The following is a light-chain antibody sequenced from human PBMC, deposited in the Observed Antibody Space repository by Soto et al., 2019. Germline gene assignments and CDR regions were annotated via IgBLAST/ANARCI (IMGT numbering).Light chain of an antibody. CDR3: QQYGSSPLT. CDR2: GAS. J-gene: IGKJ4*01. V-gene: IGKV3-20*01. CDR1: QSVSSSY. Sequence: EIVLTQSPGTLSLSPGERATLSCRASQSVSSSYLAWYQQNPGQAPRLLIYGASSRATGIPDRXXXXXXXXXXXLTISRLEPEDFAVYYCQQYGSSPLTFGGGTKVEIK.